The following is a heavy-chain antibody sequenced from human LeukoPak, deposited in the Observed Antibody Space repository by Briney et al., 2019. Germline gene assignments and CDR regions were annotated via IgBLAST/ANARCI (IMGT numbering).Heavy chain of an antibody. Sequence: GGSLRLSCAASGFTVSSNYMSWVRQAPGKGLEWVSVIYSGGSTYYADSVKGRFTISRDNSKNTLYLQMNSLRAEDTAVYYCAKDESSGWYGPFDYWGQGTLVTVSS. CDR1: GFTVSSNY. CDR3: AKDESSGWYGPFDY. J-gene: IGHJ4*02. V-gene: IGHV3-66*02. CDR2: IYSGGST. D-gene: IGHD6-19*01.